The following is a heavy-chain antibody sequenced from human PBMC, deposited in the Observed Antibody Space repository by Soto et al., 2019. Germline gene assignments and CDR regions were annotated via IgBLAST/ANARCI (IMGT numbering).Heavy chain of an antibody. CDR3: ARAEYYASGGYPIFQH. CDR2: ISSGSSTI. CDR1: GFTFSTYS. D-gene: IGHD3-10*01. Sequence: EVQLVESGGGLVQPGGSLRLSCAASGFTFSTYSMNWVRQAPGKGLEWISYISSGSSTIYYADSVKGRFTISRDNAKNSLYLQLNSLRAEDTAVYYCARAEYYASGGYPIFQHWGQGTLVTVS. V-gene: IGHV3-48*01. J-gene: IGHJ1*01.